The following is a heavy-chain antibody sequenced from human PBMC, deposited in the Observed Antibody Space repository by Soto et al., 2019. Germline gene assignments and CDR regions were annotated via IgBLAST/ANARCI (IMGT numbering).Heavy chain of an antibody. J-gene: IGHJ6*02. D-gene: IGHD3-10*01. V-gene: IGHV3-30-3*01. CDR2: ISYDGSNK. Sequence: GGSLRLSCAASGFTFSSYAMHWVRQAPGKGLEWVAVISYDGSNKYYADSVKGRFTISRDNSKNTLYLQMNSLRAEDTAVYYCARRGYGMDVWGQGTTVTVS. CDR3: ARRGYGMDV. CDR1: GFTFSSYA.